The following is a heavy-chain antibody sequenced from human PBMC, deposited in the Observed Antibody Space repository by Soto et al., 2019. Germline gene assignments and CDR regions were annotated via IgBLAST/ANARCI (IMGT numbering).Heavy chain of an antibody. CDR3: ARGDYDFWSGSYYGMDV. V-gene: IGHV3-11*06. CDR2: ISSSSSYT. D-gene: IGHD3-3*01. Sequence: PGGSLRLSCAASGFTFSDYYMSWIRQAPGKGLEWVSYISSSSSYTNYADSVKGRFTISRGNAKNSLYLQMNSLRAEDTAVYYCARGDYDFWSGSYYGMDVWGQGTTVTVSS. CDR1: GFTFSDYY. J-gene: IGHJ6*02.